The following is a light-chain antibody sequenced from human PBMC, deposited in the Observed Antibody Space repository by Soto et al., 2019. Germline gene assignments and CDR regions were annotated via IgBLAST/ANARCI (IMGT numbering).Light chain of an antibody. CDR3: QQYGHPLHT. V-gene: IGKV3-20*01. J-gene: IGKJ2*01. CDR1: QSVNIY. CDR2: NTS. Sequence: EIVLTQSPGTLPLSPGDRDTLSCRASQSVNIYFAWYQQKPAQAPRLLIFNTSRRATGIPDRFSGRGSGTDFTLIIRRLEPEDFAMYYCQQYGHPLHTFGQGTKLDIK.